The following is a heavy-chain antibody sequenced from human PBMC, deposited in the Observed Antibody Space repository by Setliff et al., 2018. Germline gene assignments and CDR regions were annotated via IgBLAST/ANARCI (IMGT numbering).Heavy chain of an antibody. J-gene: IGHJ4*02. D-gene: IGHD3-22*01. CDR1: GYTFNTFG. V-gene: IGHV1-18*01. CDR3: AREGGDGDSSGYYPPLDY. CDR2: ISA. Sequence: ASVKVSCKTSGYTFNTFGISWVRQAPGQGLEWMGWISAYARKFQGRVIMTTDTSTSTAYMELRSLRSDDTAIYYCAREGGDGDSSGYYPPLDYWGQGTLVTVSS.